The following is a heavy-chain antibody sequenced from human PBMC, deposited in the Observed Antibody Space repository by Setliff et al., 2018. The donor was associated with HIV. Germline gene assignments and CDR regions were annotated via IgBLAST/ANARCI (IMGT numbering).Heavy chain of an antibody. J-gene: IGHJ4*02. CDR2: IYIYNSGST. V-gene: IGHV4-61*05. Sequence: PSETLSLTCTVSAGSIRSSTYYWAWIRQPPGKGLEWIGYIYIYNSGSTNYNPSLTSRVTISVDTSRNQFSLKLTSVTAADTAIYYCTRGVNFDYWGQGTQVTVSS. CDR1: AGSIRSSTYY. D-gene: IGHD3-3*01. CDR3: TRGVNFDY.